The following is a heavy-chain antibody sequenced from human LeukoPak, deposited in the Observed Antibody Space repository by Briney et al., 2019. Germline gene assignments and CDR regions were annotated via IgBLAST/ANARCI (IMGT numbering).Heavy chain of an antibody. CDR1: GFTFSSYW. CDR2: INHSGST. V-gene: IGHV4-34*01. J-gene: IGHJ5*02. CDR3: ARNGDSSSSSGWFDP. D-gene: IGHD6-6*01. Sequence: GSLRLSCAASGFTFSSYWMSWIRQPPGKGLEWIGEINHSGSTNYNPSLKSRVTISVDTSKNQFSLKLSSVTAADTAVYYCARNGDSSSSSGWFDPWGQGTLVTVSS.